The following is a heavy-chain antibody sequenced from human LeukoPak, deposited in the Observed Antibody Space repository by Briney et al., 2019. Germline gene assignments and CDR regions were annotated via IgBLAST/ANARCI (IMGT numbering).Heavy chain of an antibody. J-gene: IGHJ4*02. D-gene: IGHD3-10*01. V-gene: IGHV3-33*08. CDR3: ARDILRYYYGSWSPIGY. CDR2: IWYDGSNK. Sequence: GGSLRLSCAASGFTFTNYALIWVRQAPGKGLEWVAVIWYDGSNKYYADSVKGRFTITIDNYKNTLYLQMNSRRAEDTDVYDCARDILRYYYGSWSPIGYWGQGTLVTVSS. CDR1: GFTFTNYA.